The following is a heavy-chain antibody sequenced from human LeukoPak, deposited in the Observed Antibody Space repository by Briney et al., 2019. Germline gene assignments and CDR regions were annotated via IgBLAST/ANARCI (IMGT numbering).Heavy chain of an antibody. CDR1: GGSISSYY. CDR2: IYYSGRT. CDR3: ARGDSSGGDSDYYFDY. J-gene: IGHJ4*02. V-gene: IGHV4-59*08. Sequence: PSETLSLTCTVPGGSISSYYWSWIRQPPGKGLDWIGYIYYSGRTTYIPSLKSRVTISVDTSKNQFSLKLSSVTAADTAVYYCARGDSSGGDSDYYFDYWGQGTLVTVSS. D-gene: IGHD6-19*01.